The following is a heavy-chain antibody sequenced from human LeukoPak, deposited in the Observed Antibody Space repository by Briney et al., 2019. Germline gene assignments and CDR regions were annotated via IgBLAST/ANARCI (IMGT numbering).Heavy chain of an antibody. V-gene: IGHV3-7*01. J-gene: IGHJ4*02. Sequence: GGSLRLSCAASGFTFSNYWMSWVRQAPGEGLEWVANIKQDGSEKYYVASVKGRFTISGDNTENSLYLQMDSLRAEETAVYYCARDGSSFDYWGQGTLVTVSS. CDR2: IKQDGSEK. CDR3: ARDGSSFDY. D-gene: IGHD2-15*01. CDR1: GFTFSNYW.